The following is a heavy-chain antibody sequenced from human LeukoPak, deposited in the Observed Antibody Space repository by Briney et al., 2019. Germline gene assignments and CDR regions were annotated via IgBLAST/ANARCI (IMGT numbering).Heavy chain of an antibody. V-gene: IGHV4-34*01. J-gene: IGHJ4*02. CDR2: INHSGST. Sequence: SETLSLTCAVYGGSFSGYYWSWIRQPPGKGLEWIGEINHSGSTNYNPSLKSRVTISVDTSKNQFSLNLRSLTAADTAVYYCARGRVAGLYWGRGSLVTVSS. CDR3: ARGRVAGLY. D-gene: IGHD6-19*01. CDR1: GGSFSGYY.